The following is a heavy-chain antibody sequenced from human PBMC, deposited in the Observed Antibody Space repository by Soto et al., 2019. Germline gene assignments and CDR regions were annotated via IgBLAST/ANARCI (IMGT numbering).Heavy chain of an antibody. CDR3: ARGYSHYAH. CDR1: GGSVSRDSNF. J-gene: IGHJ4*02. D-gene: IGHD4-4*01. CDR2: IYYSGPT. V-gene: IGHV4-61*01. Sequence: SETLSPTCTVSGGSVSRDSNFWSWIRQPPGKGLEWIGYIYYSGPTRYNPSLESRVTISIDSSKNQVSLNLTSVTAADTAVYYCARGYSHYAHWGRGTLVTVSS.